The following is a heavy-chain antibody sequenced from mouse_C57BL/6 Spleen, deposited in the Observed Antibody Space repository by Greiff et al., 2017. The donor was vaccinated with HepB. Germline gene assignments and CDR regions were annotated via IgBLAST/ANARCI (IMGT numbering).Heavy chain of an antibody. J-gene: IGHJ2*01. Sequence: QVQLQQSGPELVKPGASVKISCKASGYAFSSSWMNWVKQRPGKGLEWIGRIYPGDGDTNYNGKFKGKATLTADKSSSTADMQLSSLTSEDSAVYFCARRGILGEDYWGQGTTLTVSS. CDR1: GYAFSSSW. CDR2: IYPGDGDT. CDR3: ARRGILGEDY. V-gene: IGHV1-82*01.